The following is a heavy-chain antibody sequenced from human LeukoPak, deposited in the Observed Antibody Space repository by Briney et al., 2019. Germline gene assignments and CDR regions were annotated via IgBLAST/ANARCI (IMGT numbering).Heavy chain of an antibody. CDR3: ARLGEHYYDSSGYYPEYFQH. J-gene: IGHJ1*01. CDR2: IYSGGST. Sequence: GGSLRLSCAASGFIDSSNYMSWVRQAPGKGLEWVSVIYSGGSTYYADSVKGRFTISRDNSKNTLYLQMNSLRAEDTAVYYCARLGEHYYDSSGYYPEYFQHWGQGTLVTVSS. D-gene: IGHD3-22*01. V-gene: IGHV3-53*01. CDR1: GFIDSSNY.